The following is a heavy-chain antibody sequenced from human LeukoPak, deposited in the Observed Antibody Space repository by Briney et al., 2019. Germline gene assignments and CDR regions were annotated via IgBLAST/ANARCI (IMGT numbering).Heavy chain of an antibody. Sequence: SETLSLTCTVSGGSISSGDYYWRWIRQPPGKGLEWIGYIYYSGSTYYNPSLKSRVTISVDTSKNQFSLKLSSGTAADTAVYYCTRVLWELPELHFDYWGQGTLVTVSS. D-gene: IGHD1-26*01. J-gene: IGHJ4*02. V-gene: IGHV4-30-4*01. CDR2: IYYSGST. CDR1: GGSISSGDYY. CDR3: TRVLWELPELHFDY.